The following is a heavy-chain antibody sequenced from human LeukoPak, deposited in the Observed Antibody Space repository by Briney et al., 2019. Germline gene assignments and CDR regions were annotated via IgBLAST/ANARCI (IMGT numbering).Heavy chain of an antibody. CDR2: IYYSGST. V-gene: IGHV4-39*01. Sequence: SETLSLTCTVYGGSFSGYYWGWIRQPPGKGLEWIGSIYYSGSTYYNPSLKSRVTISVDTSKNRFSLKLSSVTAADTAVYYCARHSDVLLWFGEPHDYWGQGTLVTVSS. J-gene: IGHJ4*02. D-gene: IGHD3-10*01. CDR1: GGSFSGYY. CDR3: ARHSDVLLWFGEPHDY.